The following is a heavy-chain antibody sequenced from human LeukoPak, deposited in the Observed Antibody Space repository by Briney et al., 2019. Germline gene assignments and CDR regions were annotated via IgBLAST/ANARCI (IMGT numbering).Heavy chain of an antibody. CDR3: ARDQKGRTYYDILTGYYHLYYYGMDV. D-gene: IGHD3-9*01. CDR1: GYTFTSYY. J-gene: IGHJ6*02. V-gene: IGHV1-46*01. CDR2: INPSGGST. Sequence: ASVKVSCKASGYTFTSYYMHWVRQAPGQGLEWMGIINPSGGSTSYAQKFQGRVTMTRGTSTSTVYMELSSLRSEDTAVYYCARDQKGRTYYDILTGYYHLYYYGMDVWGQGTTVTVSS.